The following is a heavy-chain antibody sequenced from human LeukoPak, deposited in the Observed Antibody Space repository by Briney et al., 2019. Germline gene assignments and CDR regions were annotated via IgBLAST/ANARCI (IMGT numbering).Heavy chain of an antibody. Sequence: GGSLRLSCAASGLTFSSYSMNWVRQAPGKGLEWVAFIQYDGSYKDYGDSVKGRFTISRDNSKNTLYLQMNSLRAEDTAVYFCAKDVVGQQWPENYWGQGTLVTASS. CDR3: AKDVVGQQWPENY. V-gene: IGHV3-30*02. CDR1: GLTFSSYS. J-gene: IGHJ4*02. CDR2: IQYDGSYK. D-gene: IGHD6-19*01.